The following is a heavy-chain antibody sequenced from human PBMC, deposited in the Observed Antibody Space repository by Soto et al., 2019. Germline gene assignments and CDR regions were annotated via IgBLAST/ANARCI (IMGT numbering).Heavy chain of an antibody. Sequence: SETLSLTCAVSGGSIMYRKYGRWARQPPGKGLEWIGEIHHSGSTNYNPSLKSRVTISVDKSKNQFSLKLSSVTAADTAAYYCARVGITGTTLAAFDIWGQGRMVT. CDR3: ARVGITGTTLAAFDI. J-gene: IGHJ3*02. CDR1: GGSIMYRKY. D-gene: IGHD1-20*01. CDR2: IHHSGST. V-gene: IGHV4-4*02.